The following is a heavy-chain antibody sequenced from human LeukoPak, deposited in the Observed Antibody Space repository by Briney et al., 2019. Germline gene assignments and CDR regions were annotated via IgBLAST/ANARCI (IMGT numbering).Heavy chain of an antibody. V-gene: IGHV1-69*13. CDR3: AREGYYGSGSSTGMDV. CDR1: GGTFSSYA. Sequence: ASVKVSCKASGGTFSSYAISWVRQAPGQGLEWMGGIIPIFGTANYAQKFQGRVTITADESTSTAYMELSSLRSEDTAVYYCAREGYYGSGSSTGMDVWGQGTTVTVSS. CDR2: IIPIFGTA. D-gene: IGHD3-10*01. J-gene: IGHJ6*02.